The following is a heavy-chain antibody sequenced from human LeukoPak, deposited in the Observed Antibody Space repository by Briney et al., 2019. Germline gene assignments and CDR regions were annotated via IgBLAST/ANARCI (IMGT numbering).Heavy chain of an antibody. Sequence: GESLKISCQGSGSRFTSYWIGWVRQLPGKGLEWMGIIYPGDSDTRYSPSFQGQVTISADKSISTAYLQWSSLKASDTAMYYCARHQGLRSDSWFDPWGQGTLVTVSS. CDR3: ARHQGLRSDSWFDP. D-gene: IGHD5/OR15-5a*01. V-gene: IGHV5-51*01. CDR1: GSRFTSYW. J-gene: IGHJ5*02. CDR2: IYPGDSDT.